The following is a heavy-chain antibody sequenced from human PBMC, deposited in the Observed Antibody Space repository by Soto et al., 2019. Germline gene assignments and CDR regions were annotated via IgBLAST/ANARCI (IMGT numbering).Heavy chain of an antibody. V-gene: IGHV3-23*01. J-gene: IGHJ5*01. Sequence: EVQLLESGGGLVQPGGALRLSCTASGFTFSDLLMTWVRQAPGKGLEWVSCVSTSGTDTFYADSVKGRFTISRDNSINTLYLHMNSLRADDTAVYYCVKGGWSDSWGQGTLVTVSS. CDR2: VSTSGTDT. D-gene: IGHD3-10*01. CDR1: GFTFSDLL. CDR3: VKGGWSDS.